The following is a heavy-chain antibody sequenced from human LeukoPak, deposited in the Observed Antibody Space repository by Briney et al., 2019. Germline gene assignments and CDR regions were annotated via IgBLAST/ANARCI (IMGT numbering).Heavy chain of an antibody. Sequence: GASVKVSCKASGGTFSSYAISWVRQAPGQGLEWMGGIIPIFGTANYAQKFQGRVTITADGSTSTAYMELSSLRSEDTAVYYCARGDIVVVPAVYNWFDPWGQGTLVTVSS. CDR2: IIPIFGTA. CDR1: GGTFSSYA. V-gene: IGHV1-69*13. CDR3: ARGDIVVVPAVYNWFDP. J-gene: IGHJ5*02. D-gene: IGHD2-2*01.